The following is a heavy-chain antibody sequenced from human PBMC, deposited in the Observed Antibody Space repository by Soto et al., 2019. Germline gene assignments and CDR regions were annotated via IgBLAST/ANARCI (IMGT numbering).Heavy chain of an antibody. CDR2: ISYSRST. Sequence: SETLSLTCTVSGGSISSGGYYWSWIRQHPGKGLELLGYISYSRSTYYNPSFKSRVTISVDTSKKHFALKLSSLTAADTAVDYCARYFCSASCYPGAADIRGKGQTVTFSS. D-gene: IGHD2-2*01. CDR3: ARYFCSASCYPGAADI. J-gene: IGHJ6*04. CDR1: GGSISSGGYY. V-gene: IGHV4-31*03.